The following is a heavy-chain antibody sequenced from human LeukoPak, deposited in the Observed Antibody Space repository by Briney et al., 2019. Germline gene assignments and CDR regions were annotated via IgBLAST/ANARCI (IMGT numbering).Heavy chain of an antibody. Sequence: GGSLRFSCAASGFTFSSYAMSWVRQAPGKGLEWVSAISGSGGSTYYADSVKGRFTISRDNSKNTLYLQMNSLRAEDTAVYYCAKDSYGSGSYYVFYFDYWGQGTLVTVSS. J-gene: IGHJ4*02. CDR3: AKDSYGSGSYYVFYFDY. CDR2: ISGSGGST. CDR1: GFTFSSYA. D-gene: IGHD1-26*01. V-gene: IGHV3-23*01.